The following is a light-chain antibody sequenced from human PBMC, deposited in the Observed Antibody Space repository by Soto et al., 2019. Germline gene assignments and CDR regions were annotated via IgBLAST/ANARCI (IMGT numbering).Light chain of an antibody. CDR3: QQYNSYST. CDR1: QNINSW. J-gene: IGKJ1*01. CDR2: HAS. Sequence: DIRMTPSPSTLAASVGDRVTITCRASQNINSWLAWFQQKPGKAPNLLIYHASSLESGVPSRLSGSGSGTEFTLTISSLQPEDFASYYCQQYNSYSTFGQGTKVDIK. V-gene: IGKV1-5*03.